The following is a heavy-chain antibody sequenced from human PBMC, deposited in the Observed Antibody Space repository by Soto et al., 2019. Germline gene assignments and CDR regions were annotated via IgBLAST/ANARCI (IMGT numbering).Heavy chain of an antibody. V-gene: IGHV3-7*01. J-gene: IGHJ5*02. CDR2: IKEDGSEK. CDR3: ARNFEHYYESSGS. D-gene: IGHD3-22*01. Sequence: PGGSLRLSCEASGFTFSDYVMNWVRQGPGKGLEWVANIKEDGSEKNYVDSVKGRFTISRDNAKNSLYLQMNSLRAGDTAVYYCARNFEHYYESSGSWGLGTLVTVSS. CDR1: GFTFSDYV.